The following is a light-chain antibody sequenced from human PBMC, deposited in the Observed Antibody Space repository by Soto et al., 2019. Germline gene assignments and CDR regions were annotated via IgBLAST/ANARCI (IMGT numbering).Light chain of an antibody. CDR1: QSVRSNY. CDR2: DAS. CDR3: QQYGSTPLT. V-gene: IGKV3-20*01. J-gene: IGKJ4*01. Sequence: EIVLTQSPDTLSLSPGERATLSCRASQSVRSNYLAWYQQKPGQAPRFLIYDASSRATGIPDRFSGSGFGTDFTLTISRLEPEDFAVYYCQQYGSTPLTFGGGTKV.